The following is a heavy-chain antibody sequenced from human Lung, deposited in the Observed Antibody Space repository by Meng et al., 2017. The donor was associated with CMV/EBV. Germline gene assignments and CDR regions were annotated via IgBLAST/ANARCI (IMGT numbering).Heavy chain of an antibody. D-gene: IGHD6-19*01. V-gene: IGHV1-2*06. CDR2: VNPVSDDT. CDR3: AKSSDNGWSS. CDR1: GYTISGFY. Sequence: VQLVPSGAEVKRPRASAKISCQASGYTISGFYMNWARQAHGHGLEWLGRVNPVSDDTHYAQKFVGRITVTRGATINTAFMELTSLRPDDTAVYYCAKSSDNGWSSWGPGTLVTVSS. J-gene: IGHJ4*01.